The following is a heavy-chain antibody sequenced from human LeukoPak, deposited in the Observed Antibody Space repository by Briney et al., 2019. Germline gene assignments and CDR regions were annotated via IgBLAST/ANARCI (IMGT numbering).Heavy chain of an antibody. Sequence: ASVKVSCKASGYTFTSYGISWVRQAPGQGLEWMGWISAYNGNTNYAQKFQGRVTMTTDTSTSTAYMELRSLRSDDTAVYYCARAGGDYSRGAFDIWGQGTMVTVSS. CDR1: GYTFTSYG. V-gene: IGHV1-18*01. D-gene: IGHD4-17*01. CDR3: ARAGGDYSRGAFDI. J-gene: IGHJ3*02. CDR2: ISAYNGNT.